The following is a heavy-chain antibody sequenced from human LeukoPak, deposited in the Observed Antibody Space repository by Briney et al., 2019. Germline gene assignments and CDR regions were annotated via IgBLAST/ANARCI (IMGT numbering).Heavy chain of an antibody. CDR2: FYPEDSET. CDR3: ATGGSRGTTGTTWDAFDI. D-gene: IGHD1-1*01. CDR1: GYTLTELS. J-gene: IGHJ3*02. V-gene: IGHV1-24*01. Sequence: GAXXKVSCKVSGYTLTELSMHWVRQAPGKGLEWMGGFYPEDSETIYAQKFQGRVTMTEDTSTNTAYMELSSLRSEDTAVYYCATGGSRGTTGTTWDAFDIWGQGTMVTVSS.